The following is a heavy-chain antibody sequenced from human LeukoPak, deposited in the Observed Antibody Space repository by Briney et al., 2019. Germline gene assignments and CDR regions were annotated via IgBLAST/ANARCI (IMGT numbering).Heavy chain of an antibody. CDR3: ARVSPPGCSSTSCYPLFDY. J-gene: IGHJ4*02. V-gene: IGHV1-18*01. CDR2: ISAYNGNT. D-gene: IGHD2-2*01. CDR1: GYTFTSYG. Sequence: ASVKVSCKASGYTFTSYGISWVRQAPGQGLEGMGWISAYNGNTNYAQKLQGRVTMTTDTSTSTAYMELRSLRSDDTAVYYCARVSPPGCSSTSCYPLFDYWGQGTLVTVSS.